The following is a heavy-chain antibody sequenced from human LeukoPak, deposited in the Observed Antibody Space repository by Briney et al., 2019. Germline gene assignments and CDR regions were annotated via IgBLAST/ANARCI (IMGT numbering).Heavy chain of an antibody. D-gene: IGHD3-22*01. CDR2: INPNSGGT. V-gene: IGHV1-2*02. J-gene: IGHJ4*02. CDR3: ARDSDSSGYYFDY. CDR1: GYTFTGYY. Sequence: GASVKVSCKASGYTFTGYYMHWVRQAPGQGLEWMGWINPNSGGTNYAQKFQGRVTMTRDTSISTAYMELSRLRSDDTAVYYCARDSDSSGYYFDYWGQGTLVTVSS.